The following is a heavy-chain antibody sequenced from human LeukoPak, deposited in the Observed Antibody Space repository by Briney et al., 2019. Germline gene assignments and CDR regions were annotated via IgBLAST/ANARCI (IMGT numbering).Heavy chain of an antibody. J-gene: IGHJ5*02. D-gene: IGHD6-13*01. CDR3: AKGKASSWLDWFDP. CDR1: GFTFSTYA. V-gene: IGHV3-23*01. CDR2: TSGGGGST. Sequence: GGSLRLSCAASGFTFSTYAMTWVRQAPGRGLEWVSATSGGGGSTYYADSVKGRFTMSRDNSKNTVCLQMNSLRAEDTAVYFCAKGKASSWLDWFDPWGQGTLVTVSS.